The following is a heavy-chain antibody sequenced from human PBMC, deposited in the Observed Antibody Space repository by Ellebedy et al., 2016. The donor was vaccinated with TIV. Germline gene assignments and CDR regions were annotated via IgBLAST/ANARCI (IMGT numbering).Heavy chain of an antibody. CDR2: IYYSGST. Sequence: SETLSLXXTVSGGSISSSSYYWGWIRQPPGKGLEWIGSIYYSGSTYYNPSLKNRVTISVDTSKNQFSLKLSSVTAADTAVYYCARTWIQLWLYPNWFDPWGQGTLVTVSS. CDR3: ARTWIQLWLYPNWFDP. CDR1: GGSISSSSYY. D-gene: IGHD5-18*01. J-gene: IGHJ5*02. V-gene: IGHV4-39*01.